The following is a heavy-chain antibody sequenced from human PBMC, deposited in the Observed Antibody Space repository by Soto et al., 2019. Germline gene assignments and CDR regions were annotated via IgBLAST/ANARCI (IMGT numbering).Heavy chain of an antibody. CDR1: GGSVSSGGYY. D-gene: IGHD5-18*01. J-gene: IGHJ4*02. CDR3: ARKKGYSYGPHYFDY. Sequence: QVQLQESGPGLVKPSQTLSLTCTVSGGSVSSGGYYWSWIRQHPGKGLEWIGYIYYSGNTFYNPSLKSRVTISVDTSKNQFSLKLSSVTPADTAVYYCARKKGYSYGPHYFDYWGQGTRVTVSS. V-gene: IGHV4-31*03. CDR2: IYYSGNT.